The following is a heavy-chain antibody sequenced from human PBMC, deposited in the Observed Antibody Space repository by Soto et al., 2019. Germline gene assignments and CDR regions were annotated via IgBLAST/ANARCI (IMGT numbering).Heavy chain of an antibody. CDR1: GGSIDRSNYC. Sequence: PSETLSLTCNVSGGSIDRSNYCWDWLRQPPGKGLEWIGTTYYNGNAYYNPSLRSRVSMSVDTSKNQFSLKLISVTAADTAVYYCARHFVAVVIKGWGYWGQGKLVTVSS. CDR3: ARHFVAVVIKGWGY. D-gene: IGHD1-26*01. J-gene: IGHJ4*02. V-gene: IGHV4-39*01. CDR2: TYYNGNA.